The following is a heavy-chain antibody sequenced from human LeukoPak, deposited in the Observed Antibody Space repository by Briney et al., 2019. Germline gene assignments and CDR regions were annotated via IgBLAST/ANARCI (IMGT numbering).Heavy chain of an antibody. Sequence: SETLSLTCTVSGGSITSSNYYWGWIREPPGKGLEWFGSIYYSEATFYNPSLKSRVPISVDKSKNKFSLTPRSLTAGDPVVCYCSGLRKGRTFDSRGQGSLGTVSS. D-gene: IGHD2/OR15-2a*01. J-gene: IGHJ4*02. V-gene: IGHV4-39*07. CDR1: GGSITSSNYY. CDR2: IYYSEAT. CDR3: SGLRKGRTFDS.